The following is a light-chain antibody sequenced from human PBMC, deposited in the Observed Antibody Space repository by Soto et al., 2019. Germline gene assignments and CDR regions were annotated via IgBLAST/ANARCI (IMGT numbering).Light chain of an antibody. CDR2: DVS. CDR1: SSDIGGDNY. Sequence: QSALTQPASVSGSPGQSITISCTGSSSDIGGDNYVSWYQHHPAKAPKLIIFDVSNRPSGVSRRFSGSKSGNTASLTISGLQAEDEAAYSCGSSTSSNTLVFGGGTQLTVL. J-gene: IGLJ2*01. V-gene: IGLV2-14*03. CDR3: GSSTSSNTLV.